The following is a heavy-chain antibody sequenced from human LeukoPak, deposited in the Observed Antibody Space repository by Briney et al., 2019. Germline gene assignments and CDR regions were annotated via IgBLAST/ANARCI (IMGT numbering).Heavy chain of an antibody. V-gene: IGHV2-5*02. J-gene: IGHJ4*02. CDR2: IYWDDDK. D-gene: IGHD4-17*01. CDR1: GFSLSTSGVG. CDR3: AHRSYDYGDWGGFDY. Sequence: SGPTLVNPTQTLTLTCSFSGFSLSTSGVGVGWIRQPPGKALEWIALIYWDDDKRYSPSLKSRLTITKDTSKNQVVLTMTNMDPVDTATYYSAHRSYDYGDWGGFDYWGQGTLVTVSS.